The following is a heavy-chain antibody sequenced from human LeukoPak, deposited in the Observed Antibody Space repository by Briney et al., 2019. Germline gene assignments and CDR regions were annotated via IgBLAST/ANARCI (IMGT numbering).Heavy chain of an antibody. CDR2: IIPIFGTA. J-gene: IGHJ3*02. V-gene: IGHV1-69*13. CDR1: GGTFSNYA. D-gene: IGHD3-22*01. CDR3: ARTYYYDSSGYPVQVSDAFDI. Sequence: ASVKVSCKASGGTFSNYAINWVRQAPGQRLEWMGGIIPIFGTANYAQHFQGRVTITADESTSTVYMELSRLRSEDTAMYYCARTYYYDSSGYPVQVSDAFDIWGRGTMVTVSS.